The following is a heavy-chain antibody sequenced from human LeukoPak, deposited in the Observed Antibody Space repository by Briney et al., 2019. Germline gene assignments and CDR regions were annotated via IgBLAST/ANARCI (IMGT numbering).Heavy chain of an antibody. J-gene: IGHJ4*02. Sequence: GGSLRLSCAASGFTFSSYWMHWVRQVPGKGLEWVSAISGSGGSTYYADSVKGRFAISRDNSKNTLYLQMNSLRAEDTAVYYCAKSLSGYDGVDYWGQGTLVTVSS. CDR3: AKSLSGYDGVDY. D-gene: IGHD5-12*01. CDR1: GFTFSSYW. CDR2: ISGSGGST. V-gene: IGHV3-23*01.